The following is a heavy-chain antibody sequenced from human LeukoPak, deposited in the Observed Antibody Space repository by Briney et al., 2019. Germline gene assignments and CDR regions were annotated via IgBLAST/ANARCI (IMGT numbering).Heavy chain of an antibody. V-gene: IGHV3-48*03. CDR2: ISSSGSTI. D-gene: IGHD3-10*01. J-gene: IGHJ6*03. CDR1: GFTFSSYE. CDR3: ARSGSGSYWGMDV. Sequence: GGSLRLSCAASGFTFSSYEMNWVRQAPGKGLEWVSYISSSGSTIYYADSVKGRFTISRDNAKNSLYLQMNSLRAEDTAVYYCARSGSGSYWGMDVWGKGTTVTVSS.